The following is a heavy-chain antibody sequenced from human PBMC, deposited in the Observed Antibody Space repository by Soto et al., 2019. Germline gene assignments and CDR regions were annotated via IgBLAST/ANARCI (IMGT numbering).Heavy chain of an antibody. D-gene: IGHD2-15*01. CDR2: AAYSGGT. CDR1: GGSIANNNYF. Sequence: SGTLSITCTVSGGSIANNNYFWGWVRQPPGKGLEWIGSAAYSGGTYKNPSLKSRVTVSVDTSKNQFSLKLTSVTAADTAVYYCAKVVVGATSHSDFDSWGQGTLVTVSS. J-gene: IGHJ4*02. CDR3: AKVVVGATSHSDFDS. V-gene: IGHV4-39*01.